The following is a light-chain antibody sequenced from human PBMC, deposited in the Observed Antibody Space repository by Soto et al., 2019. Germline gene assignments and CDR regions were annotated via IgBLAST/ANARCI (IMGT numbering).Light chain of an antibody. Sequence: EIVLTQSPGILSLSPGEVATLSFSASQSVSSSNLAWYQQKPGQAPRLLIYGASTRATGIPARFSGSGSGTDFTLTISSLEPEDFAVYYCQQRSNWPLTFGGGTKVDIK. CDR3: QQRSNWPLT. CDR1: QSVSSSN. J-gene: IGKJ4*01. CDR2: GAS. V-gene: IGKV3-11*01.